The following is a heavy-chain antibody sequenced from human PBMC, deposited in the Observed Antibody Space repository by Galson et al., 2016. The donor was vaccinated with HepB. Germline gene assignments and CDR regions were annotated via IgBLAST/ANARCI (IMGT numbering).Heavy chain of an antibody. D-gene: IGHD3-10*01. CDR1: GFTLTNYG. CDR2: ISYDGSNK. J-gene: IGHJ2*01. Sequence: LRLSCAASGFTLTNYGMHWVRQAPGKGLEWVAVISYDGSNKYFADSVKGRFTISRDNSENTLYLQMNSLRAEDTAVYYCARVGYNYGSGSYYNGDDWYFDLWGRGTLVIVSS. CDR3: ARVGYNYGSGSYYNGDDWYFDL. V-gene: IGHV3-30*19.